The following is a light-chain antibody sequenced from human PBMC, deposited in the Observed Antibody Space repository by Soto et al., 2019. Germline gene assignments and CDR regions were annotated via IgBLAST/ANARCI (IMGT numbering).Light chain of an antibody. CDR2: DTY. CDR3: QQRRNWTLT. Sequence: EIVLTHSPATLSLSPGERATLSCRASQSVRNFLAWHQQKPGQAPRLLIYDTYNRAAGIPARFSGSGSGTDFTLTINSLEPEDFAVYYCQQRRNWTLTFGVVTKVDIX. J-gene: IGKJ4*01. CDR1: QSVRNF. V-gene: IGKV3-11*01.